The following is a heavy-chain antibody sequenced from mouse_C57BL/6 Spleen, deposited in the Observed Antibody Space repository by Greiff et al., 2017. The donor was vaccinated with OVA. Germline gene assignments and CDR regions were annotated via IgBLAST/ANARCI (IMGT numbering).Heavy chain of an antibody. CDR2: IHPSDSDT. D-gene: IGHD1-1*01. J-gene: IGHJ4*01. CDR3: AIGDYGSSSHYYAMDY. V-gene: IGHV1-74*01. Sequence: VQLQQPGAELVKPGASVKVSCKASGYPFTSYWMHWVKQRPGQGLEWIGRIHPSDSDTNYNQKFKGKATLTVDKSSSTAYMQLSSLTSEYSAVYYCAIGDYGSSSHYYAMDYWGQGTSVTVSA. CDR1: GYPFTSYW.